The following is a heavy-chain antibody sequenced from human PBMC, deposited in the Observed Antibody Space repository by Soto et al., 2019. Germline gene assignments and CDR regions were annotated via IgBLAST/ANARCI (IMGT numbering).Heavy chain of an antibody. Sequence: SETLSLTCTVSGGSISSGSYYWGWIRQPPGKGLEWIGNIYYSGSTYYNPSLKSRVTISVDTSKNQFSLKLSSVTAADTAVFYCARYYGRRAVAGGNDYRGQGTLVTVSS. J-gene: IGHJ4*02. CDR3: ARYYGRRAVAGGNDY. CDR1: GGSISSGSYY. D-gene: IGHD6-19*01. V-gene: IGHV4-39*01. CDR2: IYYSGST.